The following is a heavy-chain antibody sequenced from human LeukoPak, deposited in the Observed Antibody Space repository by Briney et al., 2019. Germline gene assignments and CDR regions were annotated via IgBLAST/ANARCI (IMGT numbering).Heavy chain of an antibody. D-gene: IGHD3-22*01. Sequence: GGSLRLSCAASGFTVSSNYMSWVRQAPGKGLEWVSVIYSGGSTYYADSVKGRFTISRDNAKNLLYLQMNNLRAEDTAVYYCARRSGYYWDAFDIWGQGTMVTVSS. J-gene: IGHJ3*02. CDR2: IYSGGST. V-gene: IGHV3-53*01. CDR1: GFTVSSNY. CDR3: ARRSGYYWDAFDI.